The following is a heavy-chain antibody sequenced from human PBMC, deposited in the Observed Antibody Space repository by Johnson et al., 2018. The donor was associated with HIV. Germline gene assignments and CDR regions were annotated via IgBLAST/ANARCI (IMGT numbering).Heavy chain of an antibody. V-gene: IGHV3-33*06. J-gene: IGHJ3*02. D-gene: IGHD5-24*01. CDR3: AKPLEMATISDAFDI. CDR1: GFTFSSYG. CDR2: IWYDGSDK. Sequence: QVQLVESGGGVVQPGRSLRLSCAASGFTFSSYGMHWVRQAPGKGLEWVAVIWYDGSDKYYADSVKGRFTISRDDSKNTLLLQMKSLRAEDTAVYYCAKPLEMATISDAFDIWGQGTMVTVSS.